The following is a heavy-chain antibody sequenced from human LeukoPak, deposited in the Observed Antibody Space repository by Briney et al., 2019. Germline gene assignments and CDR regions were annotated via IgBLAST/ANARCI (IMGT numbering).Heavy chain of an antibody. J-gene: IGHJ4*02. CDR3: ARASRESNGYYTHFFDH. CDR2: IYHSGST. V-gene: IGHV4-30-2*01. D-gene: IGHD3-3*01. CDR1: GGSISGGGYS. Sequence: SETLSLTCAVSGGSISGGGYSWSWIRQPPGKGLEWIGYIYHSGSTYYSPSLTSRLTISVDRSKNQFSLKLSSVSAADTVVYYCARASRESNGYYTHFFDHWGQGTLVTVSS.